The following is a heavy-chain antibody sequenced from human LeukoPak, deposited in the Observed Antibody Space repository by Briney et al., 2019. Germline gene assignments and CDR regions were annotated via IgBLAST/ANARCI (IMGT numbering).Heavy chain of an antibody. D-gene: IGHD5-12*01. CDR2: ISYDGSNK. V-gene: IGHV3-30-3*01. J-gene: IGHJ4*02. CDR1: GFTFSSYA. CDR3: ARVDSGYDFFSY. Sequence: GGSLRLSCAASGFTFSSYAMHWVRQAPGKGLEWVAVISYDGSNKYYADYVKGRFTISRDNSKNTLYLQMNSLRAEDTAVYYCARVDSGYDFFSYWGQGTLVTVSS.